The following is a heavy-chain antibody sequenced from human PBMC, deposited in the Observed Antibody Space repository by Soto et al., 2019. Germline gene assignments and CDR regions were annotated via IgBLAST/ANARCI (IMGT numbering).Heavy chain of an antibody. V-gene: IGHV4-34*01. CDR2: INHSGST. Sequence: NPSETLSLTCAVYGGSFSGYYWSWIRQPPGKGLEWIGEINHSGSTNYNPSLKSRVTISVDTSKNQFSLKLSSVTAADTAVYYCARAVTAIHYYYGMDVWGQGTTVTVSS. CDR3: ARAVTAIHYYYGMDV. J-gene: IGHJ6*02. D-gene: IGHD2-21*02. CDR1: GGSFSGYY.